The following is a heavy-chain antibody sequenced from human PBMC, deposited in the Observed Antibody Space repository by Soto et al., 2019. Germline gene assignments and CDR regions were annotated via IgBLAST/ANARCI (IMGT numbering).Heavy chain of an antibody. J-gene: IGHJ6*02. CDR2: IKSKTDGGTT. CDR1: GFTFSNAW. D-gene: IGHD2-2*01. V-gene: IGHV3-15*01. Sequence: XXSLRLSCAASGFTFSNAWMSWVRQAPGKGLEWVGRIKSKTDGGTTDYAAPVKGRFTISRDDSKNTLYLQMNSLKTQDTAVYYCTTKYRTRLQDFGMGVWGQGTTVTVSS. CDR3: TTKYRTRLQDFGMGV.